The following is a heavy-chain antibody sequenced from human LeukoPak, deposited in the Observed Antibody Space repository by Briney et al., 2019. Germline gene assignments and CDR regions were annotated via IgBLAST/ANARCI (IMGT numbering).Heavy chain of an antibody. J-gene: IGHJ4*02. V-gene: IGHV3-30*04. CDR1: GFTFSRYA. CDR2: ISYDGNNK. Sequence: GGSLRLSCAASGFTFSRYAMHWVRQAPGKGLEWVTVISYDGNNKYYPDSVKGRFTISRDNSKNTLFLQMNSLRAEDTAVYYCARDGGDGYNFDYWGQGTLVTVSS. D-gene: IGHD5-24*01. CDR3: ARDGGDGYNFDY.